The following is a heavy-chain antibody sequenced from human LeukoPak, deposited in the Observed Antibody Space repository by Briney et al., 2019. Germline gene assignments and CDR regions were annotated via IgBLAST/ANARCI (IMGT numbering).Heavy chain of an antibody. V-gene: IGHV4-34*01. CDR3: ARGYCGGDCYTRRDWYFDL. D-gene: IGHD2-21*02. Sequence: KPSETLSLTCAVYGGSFSGYYWSWIRQPPGKGLEWIGEINHSGSTNYNPSLKSRVTISVDTFKNQFSLKLSSVTAADTAVYYCARGYCGGDCYTRRDWYFDLWGRGTLVTVSS. CDR1: GGSFSGYY. J-gene: IGHJ2*01. CDR2: INHSGST.